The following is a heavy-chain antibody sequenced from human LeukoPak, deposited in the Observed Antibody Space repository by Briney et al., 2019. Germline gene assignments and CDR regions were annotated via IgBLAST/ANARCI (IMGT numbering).Heavy chain of an antibody. D-gene: IGHD6-19*01. J-gene: IGHJ3*02. CDR2: IRYDGSNK. CDR1: GFTFSSYG. CDR3: AKVAKHSSGWYTDAFDI. Sequence: QAGGSLRLSCAASGFTFSSYGMHWVRQAPGKGLEWVAFIRYDGSNKYYADSVKGRFTISRDNSKNTLYLQMNSLRAEDTAVYYCAKVAKHSSGWYTDAFDIWGQGTMVTVSS. V-gene: IGHV3-30*02.